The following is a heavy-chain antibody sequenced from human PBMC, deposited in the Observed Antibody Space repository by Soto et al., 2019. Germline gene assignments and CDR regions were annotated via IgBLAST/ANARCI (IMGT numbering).Heavy chain of an antibody. V-gene: IGHV3-23*01. CDR1: GFIFSNYA. J-gene: IGHJ4*02. CDR3: VPGASNFDY. Sequence: GGSLRLSCVASGFIFSNYAMTWVRKAPGQRLEWVSSISGPGGTTNYADSVKGRFAISRDNSKNTLFLQMNSLRAEDTAVYYCVPGASNFDYWGQGTLVTVSS. CDR2: ISGPGGTT. D-gene: IGHD3-10*01.